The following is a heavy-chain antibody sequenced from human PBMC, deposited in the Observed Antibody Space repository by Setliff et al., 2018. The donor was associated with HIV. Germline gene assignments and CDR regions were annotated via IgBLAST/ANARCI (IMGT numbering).Heavy chain of an antibody. CDR1: GGSISGYY. J-gene: IGHJ4*02. Sequence: SETLSLTCNVSGGSISGYYWGWIRQPPGKGLEWIGSFYYGGNTYYNPSLKSRVTISADTSKNQFSLKLSSVTAADTALYYCASALSIAAPRVWGQGTLVTVSS. CDR3: ASALSIAAPRV. CDR2: FYYGGNT. D-gene: IGHD6-6*01. V-gene: IGHV4-39*01.